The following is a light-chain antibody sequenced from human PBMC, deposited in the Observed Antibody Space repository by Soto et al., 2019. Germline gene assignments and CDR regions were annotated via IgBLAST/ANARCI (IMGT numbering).Light chain of an antibody. Sequence: IVMTQSPATLSVSPGQRATLSCRASQAISDNLDWYQHKPGQPPRLLIYDASTRATGIPARFSGGGSGTEFTLTISSLQFEDFAVYYCQQYDNWLTGTFGQGTKVEI. V-gene: IGKV3-15*01. CDR2: DAS. CDR1: QAISDN. J-gene: IGKJ1*01. CDR3: QQYDNWLTGT.